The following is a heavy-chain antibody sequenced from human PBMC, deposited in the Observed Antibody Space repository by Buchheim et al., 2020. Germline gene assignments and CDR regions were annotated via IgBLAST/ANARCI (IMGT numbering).Heavy chain of an antibody. CDR3: ARVPSRDYGGNRGGLQP. CDR1: GYTFTSYY. CDR2: INPSGGST. D-gene: IGHD4-23*01. Sequence: QVQLVQSGAEVKKPGASVKVSCKASGYTFTSYYMHWVRQAPGQGLEWMGIINPSGGSTSYAQKFQGRVTMTRDTSTGTVYMELSSLRSEDTAVYYCARVPSRDYGGNRGGLQPWGQGTL. V-gene: IGHV1-46*01. J-gene: IGHJ4*02.